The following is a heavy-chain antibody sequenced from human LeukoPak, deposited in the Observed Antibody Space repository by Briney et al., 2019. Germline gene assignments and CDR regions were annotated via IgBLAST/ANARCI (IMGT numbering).Heavy chain of an antibody. J-gene: IGHJ5*02. V-gene: IGHV3-48*02. Sequence: PGGSLRLSCAASGFTFSAYGIHWVRQAPGKGLEWISYISRSDTTLYYADSVKGRFTISRDNAKNSLYLQMNSLRDEDTAVYYCVRTGDSSGYYVWLDPWGQGTLVTVSS. CDR3: VRTGDSSGYYVWLDP. CDR1: GFTFSAYG. CDR2: ISRSDTTL. D-gene: IGHD1-26*01.